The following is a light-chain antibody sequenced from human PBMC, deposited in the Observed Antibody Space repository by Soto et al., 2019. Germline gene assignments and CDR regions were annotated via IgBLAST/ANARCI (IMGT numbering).Light chain of an antibody. Sequence: QSVLTQPASVSGSPGQSITISCTGTSSDVGGYNYVSWYQQHPVKAPKLMIYDVTNRPSGVSDRFSGSKSGGTASLTISGLQAEDEADYYCSSYTSSSTPYVFGTGTKVTVL. CDR2: DVT. CDR3: SSYTSSSTPYV. V-gene: IGLV2-14*01. CDR1: SSDVGGYNY. J-gene: IGLJ1*01.